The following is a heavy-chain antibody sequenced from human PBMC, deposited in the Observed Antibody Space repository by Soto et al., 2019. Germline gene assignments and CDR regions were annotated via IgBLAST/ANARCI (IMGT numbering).Heavy chain of an antibody. D-gene: IGHD1-1*01. V-gene: IGHV4-34*01. Sequence: SETLSLTCAVYGGSFSGYYWSWIRQPPGKGLEWIGEINHSGSTNYNPSLKSRVTISVDTSKNQFSLKLSSVTAADTAVYYCANQRLGYCAYWGQRTLVTVSS. CDR2: INHSGST. CDR1: GGSFSGYY. J-gene: IGHJ4*02. CDR3: ANQRLGYCAY.